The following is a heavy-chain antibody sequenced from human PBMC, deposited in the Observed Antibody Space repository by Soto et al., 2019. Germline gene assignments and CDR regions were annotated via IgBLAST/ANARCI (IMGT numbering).Heavy chain of an antibody. J-gene: IGHJ3*02. CDR2: INHSGST. Sequence: SETLSLTCAVYGGSFSGYYWSWIRQPPGKGLEWIGEINHSGSTNYNPSLKSRVTISVDTSKNQFFLKLSSVTAADTAVYYCARGFFECSSTSCYLNAFDIWGQGTMVTVSS. D-gene: IGHD2-2*01. V-gene: IGHV4-34*01. CDR1: GGSFSGYY. CDR3: ARGFFECSSTSCYLNAFDI.